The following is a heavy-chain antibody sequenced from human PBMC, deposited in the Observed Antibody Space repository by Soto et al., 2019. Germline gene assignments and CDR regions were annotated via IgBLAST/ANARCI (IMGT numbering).Heavy chain of an antibody. D-gene: IGHD3-10*01. V-gene: IGHV4-59*08. CDR1: GGSISSYY. CDR3: ARRYGGAFDI. Sequence: QVQLQESGPGLVKPSETLSLTCTVSGGSISSYYWSWIRQPPGKGLEWIGYIYYSGSTNYNPSLKSRVTISVDTSKNQFSLKLSSVNAADTAVYYCARRYGGAFDIWGQGTMVTVSS. J-gene: IGHJ3*02. CDR2: IYYSGST.